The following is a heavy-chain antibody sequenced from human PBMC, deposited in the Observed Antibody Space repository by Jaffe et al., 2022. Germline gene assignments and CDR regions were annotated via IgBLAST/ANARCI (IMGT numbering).Heavy chain of an antibody. CDR3: AREEKTYSKTNGPVYYFDY. V-gene: IGHV4-61*02. Sequence: QVQLQESGPGLVKPSQTLSLTCTVSGGSISSGSYYWSWIRQPAGKGLEWIGRIYTSGSTNYNPSLKSRVTISVDTSKNQFSLKLSSVTAADTAVYYCAREEKTYSKTNGPVYYFDYWGQGTLVTVSS. CDR2: IYTSGST. J-gene: IGHJ4*02. D-gene: IGHD4-4*01. CDR1: GGSISSGSYY.